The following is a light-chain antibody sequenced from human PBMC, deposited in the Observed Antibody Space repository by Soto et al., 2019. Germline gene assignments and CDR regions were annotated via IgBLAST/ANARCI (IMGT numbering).Light chain of an antibody. Sequence: IQLTQSPCPLSASVGDRVTLTCRASQSLNSRLAWYQQKPGQVPNLLMYPASSLHSGVPSRFSGSGSGTDFTLTIRRLQSADVATYYCQQYYKYPRTFGQGTKVDIK. CDR2: PAS. V-gene: IGKV1-5*01. J-gene: IGKJ1*01. CDR1: QSLNSR. CDR3: QQYYKYPRT.